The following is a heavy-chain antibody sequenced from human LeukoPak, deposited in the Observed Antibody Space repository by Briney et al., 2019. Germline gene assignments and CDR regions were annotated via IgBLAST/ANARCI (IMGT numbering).Heavy chain of an antibody. Sequence: PGGSLRLSCAASGFTFTSYAMHWVRQAPGKGLEWVAVISYDGSNKYYADSVKGRFTISRDNSKNTLYLQMNSLRAEDTAVDYCAREMRGYSYGSNDYWGQGTLVTVSS. V-gene: IGHV3-30*01. D-gene: IGHD5-18*01. CDR1: GFTFTSYA. CDR2: ISYDGSNK. CDR3: AREMRGYSYGSNDY. J-gene: IGHJ4*02.